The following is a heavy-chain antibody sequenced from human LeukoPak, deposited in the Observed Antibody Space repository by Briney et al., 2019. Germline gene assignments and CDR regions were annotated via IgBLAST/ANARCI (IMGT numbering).Heavy chain of an antibody. D-gene: IGHD6-25*01. CDR1: GFTFSSYS. CDR3: AKDCRRGPDAFDI. V-gene: IGHV3-21*01. Sequence: GGSLRLSCAASGFTFSSYSMNWVRQAPGKGLEWVSSISSSSSYIYYADSVKGRFTISRDNAKNSLYLQMNSLRAEDTAVYYCAKDCRRGPDAFDIWGQGTMVTVSS. CDR2: ISSSSSYI. J-gene: IGHJ3*02.